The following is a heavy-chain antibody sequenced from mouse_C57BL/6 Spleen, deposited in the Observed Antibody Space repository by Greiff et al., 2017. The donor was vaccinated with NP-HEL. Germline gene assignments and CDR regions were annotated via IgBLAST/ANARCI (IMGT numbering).Heavy chain of an antibody. J-gene: IGHJ1*03. Sequence: EVQRVESGEGLVKPGGSLKLSCAASGFTFSSYAMSWVRQTPEKRLEWVAYISSGGDYIYYADTVKGRFTISRDNARNTLYLQMSSLKSEDTAMYYCTRDHPIYYGNYDWYFDVWGTGTTVTVSS. V-gene: IGHV5-9-1*02. D-gene: IGHD2-1*01. CDR3: TRDHPIYYGNYDWYFDV. CDR1: GFTFSSYA. CDR2: ISSGGDYI.